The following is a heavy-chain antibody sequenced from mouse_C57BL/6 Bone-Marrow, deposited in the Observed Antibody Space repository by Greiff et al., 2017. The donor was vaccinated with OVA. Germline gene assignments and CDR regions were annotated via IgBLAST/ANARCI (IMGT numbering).Heavy chain of an antibody. CDR2: ISSGGDYI. J-gene: IGHJ4*01. Sequence: EVKLMESGEGLVKPGGSLKLSCAASGFTLSSYAMSWVRQTPEKRLEWVAYISSGGDYIYYADTVKGRFTISSYNARNTLYLQMSSLESEDTDMYYCTRLLDAMDYSGQGTSVTVTS. CDR3: TRLLDAMDY. V-gene: IGHV5-9-1*02. D-gene: IGHD2-1*01. CDR1: GFTLSSYA.